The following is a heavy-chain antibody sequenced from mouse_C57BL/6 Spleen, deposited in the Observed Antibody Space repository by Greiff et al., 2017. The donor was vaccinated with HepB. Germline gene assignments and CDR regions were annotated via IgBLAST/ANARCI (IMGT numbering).Heavy chain of an antibody. D-gene: IGHD1-1*01. V-gene: IGHV1-53*01. CDR1: GYSFTSYW. CDR2: INPSNGGT. J-gene: IGHJ4*01. CDR3: ARGGSSSYYYAMDY. Sequence: QVQLQQSGTELVKPGASVKLSCKASGYSFTSYWMHWVKQRPGQGLEWIGNINPSNGGTNYNEKFKSKATLTVDKSSSTAYMQLSSLTSEDSAVYYCARGGSSSYYYAMDYWGQGTSVTVSS.